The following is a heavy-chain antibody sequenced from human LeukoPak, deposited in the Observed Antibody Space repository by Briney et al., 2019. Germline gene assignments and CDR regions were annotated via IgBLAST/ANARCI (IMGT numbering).Heavy chain of an antibody. CDR3: ARVVGLTGYSSSWYSGYYYYMDV. V-gene: IGHV1-69*06. J-gene: IGHJ6*03. CDR2: IIPIFGTT. CDR1: GGTCSSYA. D-gene: IGHD6-13*01. Sequence: SVKVSCQASGGTCSSYAISWVRQAPGQGLEWMGGIIPIFGTTNYAQKFQDRVTITADKSTSTAYMELSSLRSEDTAVYYCARVVGLTGYSSSWYSGYYYYMDVWGKGTTVTVSS.